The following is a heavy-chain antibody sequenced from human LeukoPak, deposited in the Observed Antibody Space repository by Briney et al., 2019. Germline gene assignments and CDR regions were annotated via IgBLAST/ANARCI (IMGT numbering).Heavy chain of an antibody. J-gene: IGHJ3*02. CDR2: KKKDGSEK. V-gene: IGHV3-7*01. D-gene: IGHD1-26*01. CDR3: AIPTSGYFVQDDAFDI. Sequence: GGSLRLSCAASGFTFSVYWMSCISEAPGKGLEGVVNKKKDGSEKYYMDSVRGRFTTSRDNAKNSMYLQMSSLRAEDTAVYYCAIPTSGYFVQDDAFDIWGQGTIVTVSS. CDR1: GFTFSVYW.